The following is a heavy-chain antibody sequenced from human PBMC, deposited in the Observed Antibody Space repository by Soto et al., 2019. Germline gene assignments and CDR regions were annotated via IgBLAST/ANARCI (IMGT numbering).Heavy chain of an antibody. V-gene: IGHV3-11*01. D-gene: IGHD1-1*01. J-gene: IGHJ4*02. Sequence: PGGSLRLSCAASGFTFSDYYMSWIRQAPGKGLEWVSYISSSGSTIYYADSVKGRFTISRDNAKNSAYLQMNSLKTEDTAVYYCARVDKQLGTTFFDYWGQGILVTVSS. CDR1: GFTFSDYY. CDR2: ISSSGSTI. CDR3: ARVDKQLGTTFFDY.